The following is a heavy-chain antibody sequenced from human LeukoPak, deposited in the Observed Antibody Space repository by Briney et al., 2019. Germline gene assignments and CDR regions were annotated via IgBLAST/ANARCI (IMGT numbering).Heavy chain of an antibody. V-gene: IGHV4-59*01. CDR1: GGSINSFY. D-gene: IGHD6-19*01. CDR3: ARVLYSSLIYFDY. CDR2: IYYSGST. J-gene: IGHJ4*02. Sequence: SETLSLTCTVSGGSINSFYWSWIRQPPGKGLEWIGYIYYSGSTNYNPSLKSRVTISVDTAKNQFSLKLRPVTAADTAVYYCARVLYSSLIYFDYWGQGTLVTVSS.